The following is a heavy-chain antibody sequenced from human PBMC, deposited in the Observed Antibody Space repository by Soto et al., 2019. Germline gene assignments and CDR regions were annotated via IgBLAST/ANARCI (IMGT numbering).Heavy chain of an antibody. Sequence: QVQLQESGPGLVKPSETLSLTCTVSGGSISSYYWSWIRQPPGKGLEWIGYIYYSGSTNYNPSLKSRVTISVDTSKNQFSLKLSSVTAADKAVYYCARDLNYWGQGTLVTVSS. V-gene: IGHV4-59*01. CDR2: IYYSGST. CDR1: GGSISSYY. J-gene: IGHJ4*02. CDR3: ARDLNY.